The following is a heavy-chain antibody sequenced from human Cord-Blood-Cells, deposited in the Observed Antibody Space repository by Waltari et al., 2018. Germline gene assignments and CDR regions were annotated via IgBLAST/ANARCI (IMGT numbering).Heavy chain of an antibody. V-gene: IGHV3-23*01. J-gene: IGHJ4*02. CDR3: AKEVGATSSSWTDY. CDR1: GFTLRSYA. Sequence: EVQLLESGGGLVQPGESLRLSCAASGFTLRSYAKSWVRQAPGKGLEWVSAISGSGGRKYYADSVKGRFTISRDNSKNTLYLKMNSRRAEDTDVYYCAKEVGATSSSWTDYWGQGTLVTVSS. CDR2: ISGSGGRK. D-gene: IGHD6-13*01.